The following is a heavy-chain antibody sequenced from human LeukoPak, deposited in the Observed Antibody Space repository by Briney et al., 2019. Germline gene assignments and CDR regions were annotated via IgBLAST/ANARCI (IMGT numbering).Heavy chain of an antibody. V-gene: IGHV3-30*04. CDR3: ARACSGGSCYGSSYYYYGMDV. J-gene: IGHJ6*02. CDR2: ISYDGSNK. Sequence: GGSLRLSCAASGFTFSSYAMHCVRQAPGKGLEWLAVISYDGSNKYSADAVKGRFTISRDNSKNTLYLQMNSLRAEDTAVYYCARACSGGSCYGSSYYYYGMDVWGQGTTVTVSS. CDR1: GFTFSSYA. D-gene: IGHD2-15*01.